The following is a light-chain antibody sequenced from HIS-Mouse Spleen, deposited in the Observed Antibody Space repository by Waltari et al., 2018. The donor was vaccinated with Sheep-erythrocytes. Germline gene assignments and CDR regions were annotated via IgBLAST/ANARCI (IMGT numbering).Light chain of an antibody. Sequence: QSALTQPRSVSGSPGQSVTISCTGTSSDVGGYNYVSWYQPHPGKAPKLMIYDGSKRPSGVPDRFSGSKSGNTASLTISGLQAEDEADYYCCSYAGSYNHVFATGTKVTVL. J-gene: IGLJ1*01. CDR1: SSDVGGYNY. CDR3: CSYAGSYNHV. V-gene: IGLV2-11*01. CDR2: DGS.